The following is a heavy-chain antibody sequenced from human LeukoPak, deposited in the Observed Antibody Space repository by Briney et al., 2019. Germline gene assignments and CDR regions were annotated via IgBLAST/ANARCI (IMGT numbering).Heavy chain of an antibody. Sequence: SETLSLTCTVSGGSIRSSYYYWSWIRQPPGKGLEWIGYIYYSGSTYYNPSLKSRVTISVDTSKNQFSLKLSSVTAADTAVYYCARDYGYIDYWGQGTLVTVSS. J-gene: IGHJ4*02. CDR2: IYYSGST. D-gene: IGHD4-17*01. CDR3: ARDYGYIDY. CDR1: GGSIRSSYYY. V-gene: IGHV4-30-4*01.